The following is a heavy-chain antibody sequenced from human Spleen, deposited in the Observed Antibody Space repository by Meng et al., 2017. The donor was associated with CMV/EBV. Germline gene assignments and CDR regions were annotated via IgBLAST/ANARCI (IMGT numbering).Heavy chain of an antibody. CDR2: ISYDGSNK. J-gene: IGHJ4*02. V-gene: IGHV3-30*04. D-gene: IGHD3-22*01. CDR1: GFTFSSYA. Sequence: GESLKISCAASGFTFSSYAMHWVRQAPGKGLEWVAVISYDGSNKYYADYVKGRFTISRDNSKNTLYLQMNSLRAEDTAVYYCARDLEPHYSGYYYSAGYWGQGTLVTVSS. CDR3: ARDLEPHYSGYYYSAGY.